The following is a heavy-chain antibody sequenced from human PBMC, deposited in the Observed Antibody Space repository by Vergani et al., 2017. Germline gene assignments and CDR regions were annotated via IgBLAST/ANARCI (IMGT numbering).Heavy chain of an antibody. CDR3: ARVNTETNGHLYYYYYMDV. CDR1: GESFTSYH. Sequence: QVQLQQWGGGLLKPSETLSLTCVVNGESFTSYHWTWIRQSPGEGLEWVGDIDHTGRPDYNPSRKSRLTMSVDKSRNQFSLTLNSVTATDTAIYFCARVNTETNGHLYYYYYMDVWGQGTAVTVS. D-gene: IGHD4-11*01. CDR2: IDHTGRP. J-gene: IGHJ6*03. V-gene: IGHV4-34*01.